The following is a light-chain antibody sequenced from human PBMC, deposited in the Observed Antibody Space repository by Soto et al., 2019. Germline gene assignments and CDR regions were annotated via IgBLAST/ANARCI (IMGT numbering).Light chain of an antibody. Sequence: EIVMTQSPATLSVSPGERATLSCRASQSVYSDLAWYQQKPGQAPRLLIYGASIRATGTPARFIGSGSGTEFTLTISSLQSEDFAVYYCQQYRNWPPWTFGQGTKVEIK. CDR1: QSVYSD. V-gene: IGKV3-15*01. CDR3: QQYRNWPPWT. CDR2: GAS. J-gene: IGKJ1*01.